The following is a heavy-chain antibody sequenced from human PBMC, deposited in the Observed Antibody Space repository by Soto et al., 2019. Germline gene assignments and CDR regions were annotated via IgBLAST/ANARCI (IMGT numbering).Heavy chain of an antibody. CDR1: GFTFDDYG. CDR3: SRVASEMVAVYRFDY. J-gene: IGHJ4*02. Sequence: PGGSLRLSCRTSGFTFDDYGISWFRQAPGKGLEWVGFIRAKVYGETTQFAASVKDRFTLSRESSESIAYLQMSSLKSEDTAMYYCSRVASEMVAVYRFDYWGQGTLVTVSS. V-gene: IGHV3-49*01. D-gene: IGHD2-15*01. CDR2: IRAKVYGETT.